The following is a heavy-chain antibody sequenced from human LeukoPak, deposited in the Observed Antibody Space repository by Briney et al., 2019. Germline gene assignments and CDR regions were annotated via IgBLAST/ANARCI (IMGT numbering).Heavy chain of an antibody. J-gene: IGHJ4*02. CDR3: ARDQEGFDY. Sequence: ASVKVSCKASGYTFTSNYIHWVRQAPGQGLEWMGMIYPRDGSTSYAQKFQGRVTVTRDTSTSTVHMELSGPRSEDTAVYYCARDQEGFDYWAREPWSPSPQ. CDR2: IYPRDGST. CDR1: GYTFTSNY. V-gene: IGHV1-46*01.